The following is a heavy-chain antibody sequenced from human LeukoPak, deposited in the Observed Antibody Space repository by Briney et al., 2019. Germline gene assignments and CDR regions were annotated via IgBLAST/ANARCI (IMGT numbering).Heavy chain of an antibody. V-gene: IGHV3-23*01. Sequence: QPGGSLRLSCAASGFTFSSYWMSWVRQAPGKGLEWVSAISGSDRTTYYADSVKGRFTISRDNSKNTLYLQMNSLRAEDTAVYSCAKGLRSGWYGFDYWGQGTLVTVSS. CDR3: AKGLRSGWYGFDY. D-gene: IGHD6-19*01. CDR2: ISGSDRTT. J-gene: IGHJ4*02. CDR1: GFTFSSYW.